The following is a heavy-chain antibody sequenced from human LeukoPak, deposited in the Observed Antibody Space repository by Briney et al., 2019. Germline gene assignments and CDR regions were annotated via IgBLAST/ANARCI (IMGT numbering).Heavy chain of an antibody. D-gene: IGHD2-8*01. CDR1: GGSISSYD. CDR3: ATLNGDY. J-gene: IGHJ4*02. Sequence: PSETLSLTCTVSGGSISSYDWNWIRQPPGKGLEWIGYIYYRGSTNYNPSLKSRVTISVDTSKNQFSLQLSSVTAADTAVYYCATLNGDYWGQGTLVTVSS. CDR2: IYYRGST. V-gene: IGHV4-59*08.